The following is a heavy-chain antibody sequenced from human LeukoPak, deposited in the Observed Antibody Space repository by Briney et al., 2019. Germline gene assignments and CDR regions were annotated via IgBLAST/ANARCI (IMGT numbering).Heavy chain of an antibody. CDR1: GYTLTELS. J-gene: IGHJ5*02. V-gene: IGHV1-24*01. CDR2: FDPEDGET. CDR3: ARDQAPYCSGGSCYNWFDP. D-gene: IGHD2-15*01. Sequence: ASVKVSCKVSGYTLTELSMHWVRQAPGKGLEWMGGFDPEDGETIYAQKFQGRVTMTEDTSTDTAYMELSSLRSEDTAVYYCARDQAPYCSGGSCYNWFDPWGQGTLVTVSS.